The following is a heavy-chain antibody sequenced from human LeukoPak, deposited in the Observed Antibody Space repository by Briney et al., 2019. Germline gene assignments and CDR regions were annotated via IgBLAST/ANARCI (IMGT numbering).Heavy chain of an antibody. J-gene: IGHJ6*03. CDR2: MNPNSGNT. CDR3: ARESGYYDFWSGYYYYYMDV. Sequence: ASVKVSCKASGYTFTSYDINWVRQATGQGLEWMGWMNPNSGNTGYAQKLQGRVTMTRNTSISTAYMEPSSLRSEDTAVYYCARESGYYDFWSGYYYYYMDVWGKGTTVTVSS. CDR1: GYTFTSYD. D-gene: IGHD3-3*01. V-gene: IGHV1-8*01.